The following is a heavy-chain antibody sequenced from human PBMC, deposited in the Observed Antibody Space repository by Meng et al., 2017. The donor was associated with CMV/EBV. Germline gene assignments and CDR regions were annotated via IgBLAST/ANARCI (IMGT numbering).Heavy chain of an antibody. D-gene: IGHD6-13*01. J-gene: IGHJ5*02. Sequence: QNTLKESGPTLVKPPQTLTLTCTFSGFSLSTSGVGVGWIRQPPGKALEWLALIYWDDDKRYSPSLKSRLTITKDTSKNQVVLTMTNMDPVDTATYYCAHRGRIAAAGTDWFDPWGQGTLVTVSS. CDR2: IYWDDDK. CDR1: GFSLSTSGVG. CDR3: AHRGRIAAAGTDWFDP. V-gene: IGHV2-5*02.